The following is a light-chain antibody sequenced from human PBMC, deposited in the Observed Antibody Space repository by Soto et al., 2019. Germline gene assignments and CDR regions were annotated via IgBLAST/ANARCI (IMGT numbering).Light chain of an antibody. V-gene: IGLV2-23*01. CDR2: EGS. CDR1: SSDVGSYNL. J-gene: IGLJ3*02. CDR3: CSYAGSTTWV. Sequence: QSALTQPASVSGSPGQSITISCTGTSSDVGSYNLVSWYQQHPDKAPKLIIYEGSKRPSGVSNRFSGSKSGNTASLTISGLQAEDEADYYCCSYAGSTTWVFGGATKLTVL.